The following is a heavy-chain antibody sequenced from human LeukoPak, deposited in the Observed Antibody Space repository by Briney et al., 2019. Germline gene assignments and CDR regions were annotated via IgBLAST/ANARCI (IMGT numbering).Heavy chain of an antibody. CDR3: AKAADYYGSGDYYMDV. Sequence: PGGSLRLSCAASGFTFDDYAMHWVRQAPGKGLEWVSGISWNSGSIGYADSVKGRFTISRDNAKNSLYLQMNSLRAEDTALYYCAKAADYYGSGDYYMDVWGKGTTVTISS. V-gene: IGHV3-9*01. D-gene: IGHD3-10*01. CDR1: GFTFDDYA. J-gene: IGHJ6*03. CDR2: ISWNSGSI.